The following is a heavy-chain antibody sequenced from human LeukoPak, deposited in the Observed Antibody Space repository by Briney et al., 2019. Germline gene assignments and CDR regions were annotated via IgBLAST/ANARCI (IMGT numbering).Heavy chain of an antibody. V-gene: IGHV3-23*01. D-gene: IGHD6-19*01. Sequence: PGGSLRLSCAASGFTFSSYAMSWVRQAPGKGLEWVSALTFSGGTTYYADSVKGRFTISRDNSKNTLFLQMNSLRAEDTAVYYCAKGPVVGSSGWTFDYWGQGTLVTVSS. CDR2: LTFSGGTT. CDR3: AKGPVVGSSGWTFDY. CDR1: GFTFSSYA. J-gene: IGHJ4*02.